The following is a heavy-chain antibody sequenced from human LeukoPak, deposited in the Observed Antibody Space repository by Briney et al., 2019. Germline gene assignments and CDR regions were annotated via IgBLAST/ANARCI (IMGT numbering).Heavy chain of an antibody. CDR1: GFTFSSYW. CDR3: ARVGGVLRYFDWSSYGVDV. Sequence: GGSLRLSCAASGFTFSSYWMHWVRQAPGKGLVWVSRINSDGSSTSYADSVKGRFTISRDNAKNTLYLQMNSLRAEDTAVYYCARVGGVLRYFDWSSYGVDVWGQGTTVTVSS. CDR2: INSDGSST. J-gene: IGHJ6*02. V-gene: IGHV3-74*01. D-gene: IGHD3-9*01.